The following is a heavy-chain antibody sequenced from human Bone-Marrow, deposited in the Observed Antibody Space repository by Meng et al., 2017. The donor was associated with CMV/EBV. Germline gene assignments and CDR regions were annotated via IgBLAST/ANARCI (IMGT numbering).Heavy chain of an antibody. Sequence: GGSLRLSCAASGFTFSSYAMHWVRQAPGKGLEWVAVISYDGSNKYYADSVKGRFTISRDNSKYTLYLQMNSLRAEDTAVYYCAKGGYYFDSSGYSDYWGQGTLVAVSS. V-gene: IGHV3-30-3*01. CDR1: GFTFSSYA. CDR2: ISYDGSNK. J-gene: IGHJ4*02. CDR3: AKGGYYFDSSGYSDY. D-gene: IGHD3-22*01.